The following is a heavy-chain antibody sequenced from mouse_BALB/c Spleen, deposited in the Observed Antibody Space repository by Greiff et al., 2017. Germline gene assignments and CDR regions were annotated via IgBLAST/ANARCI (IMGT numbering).Heavy chain of an antibody. CDR1: GYSITSDYA. V-gene: IGHV3-2*02. CDR3: ARVDYDEGAMDY. J-gene: IGHJ4*01. Sequence: EVKLMESGPGLVKPSQSLSLTCTVTGYSITSDYAWNWIRQFPGNKLEWMGYISYSGSTSYNPSLKSRISITRDTSKNQFFLQLNSVTTEDTATYYCARVDYDEGAMDYWGQGTSVTVSS. CDR2: ISYSGST. D-gene: IGHD2-4*01.